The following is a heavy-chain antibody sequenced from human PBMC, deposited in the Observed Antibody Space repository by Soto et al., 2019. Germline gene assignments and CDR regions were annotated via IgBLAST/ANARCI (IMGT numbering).Heavy chain of an antibody. CDR2: IIPFFGST. D-gene: IGHD4-4*01. CDR1: GGTFSSLA. Sequence: SVKVSCKACGGTFSSLAFSWVRQAPGQGLEWMGGIIPFFGSTDYAQKFQGRATITADESTSTTYIELSSLRPEDTAVYYCARDPWSRNGYSPSFDYWGQGTPVTVSS. J-gene: IGHJ4*02. CDR3: ARDPWSRNGYSPSFDY. V-gene: IGHV1-69*13.